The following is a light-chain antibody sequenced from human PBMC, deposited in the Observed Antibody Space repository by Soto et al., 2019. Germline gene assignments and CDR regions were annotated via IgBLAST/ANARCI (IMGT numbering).Light chain of an antibody. CDR2: AAS. J-gene: IGKJ1*01. CDR1: QGIRDD. Sequence: DIQLTQSPSSLSASVGDRVTITCRASQGIRDDLGWYQQKPGKAPKLLIYAASKLESGVPSRFGGSGSGTDFTLTISSLQPEDFATYYCQQSYRNPRTFGLGTKVDI. V-gene: IGKV1-39*01. CDR3: QQSYRNPRT.